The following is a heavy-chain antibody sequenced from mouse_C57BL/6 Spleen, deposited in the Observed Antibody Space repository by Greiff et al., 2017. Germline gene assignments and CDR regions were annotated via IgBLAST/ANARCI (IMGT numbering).Heavy chain of an antibody. Sequence: QVQLQQPGAELVKPGASVKLSCKASGYTFTSYWMHWVKQRPGQGLAWIGMIHPNSGSTNYNEKFKSKATLTVDKSSSTAYMQLSSLTSEDSAVYYCARDGSSYVFAYWGQGTLVTVSA. V-gene: IGHV1-64*01. J-gene: IGHJ3*01. CDR1: GYTFTSYW. D-gene: IGHD1-1*01. CDR3: ARDGSSYVFAY. CDR2: IHPNSGST.